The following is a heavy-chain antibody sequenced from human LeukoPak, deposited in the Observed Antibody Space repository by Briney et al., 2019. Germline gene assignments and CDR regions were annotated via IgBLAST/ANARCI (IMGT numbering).Heavy chain of an antibody. CDR2: ISTGVTTI. CDR1: GFTFSSYS. J-gene: IGHJ4*02. D-gene: IGHD6-19*01. Sequence: GGSLRLSCAASGFTFSSYSMNWVRQAPGKGLEWVSYISTGVTTIYYADSVKSRFTVSRDNAKNSLFLQMNSLRAEDTAVYYCARRGYTSAWDYWGQGTLVTVSS. CDR3: ARRGYTSAWDY. V-gene: IGHV3-48*01.